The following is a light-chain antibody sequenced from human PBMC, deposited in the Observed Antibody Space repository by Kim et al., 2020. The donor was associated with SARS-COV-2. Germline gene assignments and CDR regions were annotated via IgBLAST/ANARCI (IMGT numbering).Light chain of an antibody. V-gene: IGLV1-47*01. CDR1: SSNVGSNY. CDR2: RND. CDR3: TAWDDSLRGQL. J-gene: IGLJ2*01. Sequence: GQRVTISCSGSSSNVGSNYVYWYQQLPGTAPKLLIYRNDQRPSGVPDRFSGSKSGTSASLAISGLRSEDEADYYCTAWDDSLRGQLFGGGTQLTVL.